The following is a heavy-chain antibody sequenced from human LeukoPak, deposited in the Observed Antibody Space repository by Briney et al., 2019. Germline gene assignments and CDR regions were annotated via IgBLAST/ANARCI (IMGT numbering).Heavy chain of an antibody. J-gene: IGHJ1*01. D-gene: IGHD3-22*01. CDR2: ISSSSTTI. CDR1: GFTFSSYA. CDR3: ARESEYYYYDASGYYPGYFHH. V-gene: IGHV3-48*02. Sequence: GGSLRLSCAASGFTFSSYAMNWVRQAPGKGLEWVSYISSSSTTIYYADSVKGRFTISRDNAENSLYLQMNSLRDEDTAVYYCARESEYYYYDASGYYPGYFHHWGQGTLVTVSS.